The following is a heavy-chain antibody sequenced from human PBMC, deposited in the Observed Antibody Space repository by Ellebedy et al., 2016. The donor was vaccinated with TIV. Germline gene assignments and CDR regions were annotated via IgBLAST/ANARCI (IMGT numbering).Heavy chain of an antibody. Sequence: SETLSLTFALFGWSSSGYSWRRFRQPPGKGLEWIGSVNHRESTNSNPSLKSRVTMSVDTSKNQFSLRLRSVNAADTAVYDCARCHFHDVDLDHWYFDLWGRGTLVTVSS. J-gene: IGHJ2*01. D-gene: IGHD1-1*01. CDR3: ARCHFHDVDLDHWYFDL. V-gene: IGHV4-34*01. CDR2: VNHREST. CDR1: GWSSSGYS.